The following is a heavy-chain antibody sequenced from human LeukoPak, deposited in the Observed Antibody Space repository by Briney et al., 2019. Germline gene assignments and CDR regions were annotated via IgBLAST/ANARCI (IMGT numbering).Heavy chain of an antibody. J-gene: IGHJ4*02. CDR1: GGSFSGYY. V-gene: IGHV4-34*01. CDR3: ARGPGGRMRYYDSSGYCRFDY. Sequence: SETASLTCAVYGGSFSGYYWSWIRQPPGKGLEWIGEINYSGSTNYNPSLKSRVTISVDTSKNQFSLKLSSVTAADTAVYYCARGPGGRMRYYDSSGYCRFDYWGQGSLVSVSS. CDR2: INYSGST. D-gene: IGHD3-22*01.